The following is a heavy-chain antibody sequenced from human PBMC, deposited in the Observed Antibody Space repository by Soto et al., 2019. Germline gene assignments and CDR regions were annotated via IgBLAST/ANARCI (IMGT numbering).Heavy chain of an antibody. J-gene: IGHJ6*02. CDR3: AIDRMVREVYLYYYNGMDV. Sequence: SETLSLTCAVSGGSISSGGYSWSWIRQPPGKGLEWIGYIYHSGSTYYNPSLKRRVTISVDRSKNQYSLKLSSVTAADTAAYYCAIDRMVREVYLYYYNGMDVWGQGTTVTVS. V-gene: IGHV4-30-2*01. CDR1: GGSISSGGYS. CDR2: IYHSGST. D-gene: IGHD3-10*01.